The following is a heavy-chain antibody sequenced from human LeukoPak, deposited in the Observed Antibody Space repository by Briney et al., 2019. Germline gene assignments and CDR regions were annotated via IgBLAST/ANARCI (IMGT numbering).Heavy chain of an antibody. V-gene: IGHV3-48*04. CDR1: GFTFSIYS. Sequence: GGSLRLSCAASGFTFSIYSMDWVRQAPGKGLEWVSYISSSSSTIYYADSVKGRFTISRDNAKNSLYLQMNSLRAEDTAVYYCAREDYDFWSGSTFDYWGQGTLVTVSS. D-gene: IGHD3-3*01. CDR3: AREDYDFWSGSTFDY. J-gene: IGHJ4*02. CDR2: ISSSSSTI.